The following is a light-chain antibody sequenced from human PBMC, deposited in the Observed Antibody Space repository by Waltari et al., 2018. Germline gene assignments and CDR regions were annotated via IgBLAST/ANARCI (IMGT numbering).Light chain of an antibody. Sequence: SYELTQPPSVSVSPGQTASITCSGDKLGDKYACWYQQKPCQSPVLVIYQDTKRPSGIPERFSCSNSGNTATLTISGTQAMDEADYYCQAWDSSTAVVFGGGTKLTVL. CDR2: QDT. V-gene: IGLV3-1*01. CDR1: KLGDKY. CDR3: QAWDSSTAVV. J-gene: IGLJ2*01.